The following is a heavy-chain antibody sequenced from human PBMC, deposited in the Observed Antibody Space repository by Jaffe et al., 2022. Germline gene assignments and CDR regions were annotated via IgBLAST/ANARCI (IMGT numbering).Heavy chain of an antibody. CDR3: ARSGYYIYYYYYYMDV. D-gene: IGHD3-3*01. CDR2: INHSGST. CDR1: GGSFSGYY. J-gene: IGHJ6*03. V-gene: IGHV4-34*01. Sequence: QVQLQQWGAGLLKPSETLSLTCAVYGGSFSGYYWSWIRQPPGKGLEWIGEINHSGSTNYNPSLKSRVTISVDTSKNQFSLKLSSVTAADTAVYYCARSGYYIYYYYYYMDVWGKGTTVTVSS.